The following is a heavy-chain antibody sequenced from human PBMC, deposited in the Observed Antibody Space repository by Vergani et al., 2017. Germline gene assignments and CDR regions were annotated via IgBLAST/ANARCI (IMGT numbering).Heavy chain of an antibody. CDR1: GYTFTSYY. CDR2: INPSGGST. D-gene: IGHD5-18*01. CDR3: ARLRGYSYGYLSDYYFDY. J-gene: IGHJ4*02. Sequence: QVQLVQSGAEVKKPGASVKVSCKASGYTFTSYYMHWVRQAPGQGLEWMGIINPSGGSTSYAQKFQGRVTMTRDTSTSTVYMELSSLRSEDTAVYYCARLRGYSYGYLSDYYFDYWGQGTLVTVSS. V-gene: IGHV1-46*01.